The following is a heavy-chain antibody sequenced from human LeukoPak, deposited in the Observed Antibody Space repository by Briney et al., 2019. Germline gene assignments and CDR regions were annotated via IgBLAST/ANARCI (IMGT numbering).Heavy chain of an antibody. Sequence: GGSLRLSCEASGFTFSKYCMSWVRQAPGRGLEWVANIKPDGTTKFYVDSVKGRFTISRDNALNSLYLQMNSLRAEDTAIYYCARSIPYGTTWYGRSDYWGQGTLVTVSS. CDR2: IKPDGTTK. CDR1: GFTFSKYC. V-gene: IGHV3-7*03. D-gene: IGHD6-13*01. J-gene: IGHJ4*02. CDR3: ARSIPYGTTWYGRSDY.